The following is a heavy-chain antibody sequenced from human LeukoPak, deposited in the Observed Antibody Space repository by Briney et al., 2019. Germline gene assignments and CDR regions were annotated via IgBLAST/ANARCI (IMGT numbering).Heavy chain of an antibody. Sequence: SQTLSLTCAISGDSVTSDTVAWNWIRQSPSRGLEWLGRTYFRSKWYYDYAVSVKSRITINPDPFKNQISLQLNSVTPEDTAVYYCARNAADGEWRVDYWGQGTLVTVSS. V-gene: IGHV6-1*01. D-gene: IGHD7-27*01. J-gene: IGHJ4*02. CDR3: ARNAADGEWRVDY. CDR2: TYFRSKWYY. CDR1: GDSVTSDTVA.